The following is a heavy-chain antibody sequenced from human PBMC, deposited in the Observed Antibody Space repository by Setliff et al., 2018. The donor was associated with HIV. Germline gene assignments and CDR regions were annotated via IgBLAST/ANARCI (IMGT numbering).Heavy chain of an antibody. V-gene: IGHV3-74*01. CDR3: VRSDRGGVDY. J-gene: IGHJ4*02. CDR1: GFTFSSYW. CDR2: IHGDGSST. Sequence: GGSLRLSCAASGFTFSSYWTHWVRQAPGKGLVWVSRIHGDGSSTSYADSVKGRFTISRDNTKNTLYLQVNSLRAEDTAVYYCVRSDRGGVDYWGQGTLVTVSS. D-gene: IGHD3-22*01.